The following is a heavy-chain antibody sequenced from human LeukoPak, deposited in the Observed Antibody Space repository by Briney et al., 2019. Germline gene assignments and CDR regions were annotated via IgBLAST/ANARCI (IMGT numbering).Heavy chain of an antibody. CDR2: IYYSGST. J-gene: IGHJ2*01. Sequence: PSETLSLTCTVSGGSISSYYWSWIRQPPGKGLEWIGYIYYSGSTNYNPSLKSRVTISVDTSKNQFSLKLSSVTAADTAVYYCARESGGVVTNARYFDLWGRGTQVTVSS. D-gene: IGHD3-3*01. CDR3: ARESGGVVTNARYFDL. V-gene: IGHV4-59*01. CDR1: GGSISSYY.